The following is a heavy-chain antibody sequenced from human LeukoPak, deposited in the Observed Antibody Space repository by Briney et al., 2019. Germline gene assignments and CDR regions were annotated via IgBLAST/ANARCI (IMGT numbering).Heavy chain of an antibody. V-gene: IGHV4-4*08. CDR2: IYRGGST. CDR3: ARDDYDFWKRFVP. CDR1: AGSISSYY. Sequence: SETLSLTCTVSAGSISSYYWSWIRQPPGKGLEWVGYIYRGGSTNYNPSLKSRVTISVDTSKNQFSLNLTSVTAADTAVYYCARDDYDFWKRFVPWGQGTLVTVSS. J-gene: IGHJ5*02. D-gene: IGHD3-3*01.